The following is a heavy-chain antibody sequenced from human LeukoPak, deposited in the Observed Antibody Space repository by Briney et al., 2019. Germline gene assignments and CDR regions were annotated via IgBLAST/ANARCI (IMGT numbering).Heavy chain of an antibody. D-gene: IGHD6-19*01. Sequence: SETLSLTCPVSGDPVTRGSYYWSWIRQPPGKELEWIGYVYHTGSTNYNPSLKSRVTISVDTSKNEFSLKMTSVTAADTAVYYCARGFASGWYSRYDPWGQGTLVTVSS. CDR2: VYHTGST. V-gene: IGHV4-61*01. CDR3: ARGFASGWYSRYDP. CDR1: GDPVTRGSYY. J-gene: IGHJ5*02.